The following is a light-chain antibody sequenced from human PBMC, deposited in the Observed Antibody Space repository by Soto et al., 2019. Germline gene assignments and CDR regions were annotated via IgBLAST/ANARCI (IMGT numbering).Light chain of an antibody. V-gene: IGLV2-14*01. CDR1: SSDICGYNY. J-gene: IGLJ1*01. Sequence: QSVLTQPASVSGSPGQSITISCAGTSSDICGYNYVSWYQQHPGKAPKVMIYEVSNRPSGVSNRFSGSKSGNTASLTISGLQAEDEADYYCSSFTITSTLYVFGSGTKVTVL. CDR3: SSFTITSTLYV. CDR2: EVS.